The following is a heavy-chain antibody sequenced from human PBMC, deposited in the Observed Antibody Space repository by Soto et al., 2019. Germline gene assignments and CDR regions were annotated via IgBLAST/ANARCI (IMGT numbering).Heavy chain of an antibody. CDR2: IYLGDSDT. J-gene: IGHJ6*02. D-gene: IGHD4-17*01. CDR3: ARPSRAVYYGMDV. V-gene: IGHV5-51*01. CDR1: GYSCISYW. Sequence: PVESQKIPWKGSGYSCISYWIGWVRQKHGKGLEWMGIIYLGDSDTRYSPSFQGQVTISADKSISTAYLQWSSLKASDTAMYYCARPSRAVYYGMDVWGQGTTVTVSS.